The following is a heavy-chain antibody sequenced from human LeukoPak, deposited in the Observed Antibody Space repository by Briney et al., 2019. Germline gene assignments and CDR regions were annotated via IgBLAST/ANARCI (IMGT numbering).Heavy chain of an antibody. CDR1: GYTFNNYG. D-gene: IGHD3-10*01. J-gene: IGHJ4*02. V-gene: IGHV1-18*01. CDR3: ARGELWRNAYGSGSYSY. CDR2: ISVYNGNT. Sequence: ASVKVSCKASGYTFNNYGITWVRQAPGQGLEWMGWISVYNGNTNYAQKLQGRLTMTTDTSTSTAYMELRSLRSDDTAVYYCARGELWRNAYGSGSYSYWGQGTLVIVSS.